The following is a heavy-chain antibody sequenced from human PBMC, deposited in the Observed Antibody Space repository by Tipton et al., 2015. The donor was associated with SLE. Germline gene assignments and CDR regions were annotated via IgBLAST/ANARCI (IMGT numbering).Heavy chain of an antibody. J-gene: IGHJ5*02. D-gene: IGHD2-8*01. V-gene: IGHV4-39*01. Sequence: TLSLTCTVSGGSLSGSNYYWDWIRQPPGKGPEWIGRITTNGNTYYIPSLQSRVTMSVDTSKNHFSLKLSSVTAADTAVYYCARHDTNYGRNWFDPWGQGTLVTVSS. CDR3: ARHDTNYGRNWFDP. CDR2: ITTNGNT. CDR1: GGSLSGSNYY.